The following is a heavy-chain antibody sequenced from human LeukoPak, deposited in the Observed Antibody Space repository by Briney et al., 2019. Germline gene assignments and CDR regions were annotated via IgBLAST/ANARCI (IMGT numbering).Heavy chain of an antibody. CDR2: IYTSGTT. D-gene: IGHD3-22*01. Sequence: SETLSLTCTLSGGSISRYYWSWIRQPAGKGLEWIGRIYTSGTTNYNPSLKSRVTMPVDTSKNQFSLKLSSVTAADTCVYYCARWVWSDSSGYYRGYFDYWGQGTLVTVSS. CDR3: ARWVWSDSSGYYRGYFDY. CDR1: GGSISRYY. J-gene: IGHJ4*02. V-gene: IGHV4-4*07.